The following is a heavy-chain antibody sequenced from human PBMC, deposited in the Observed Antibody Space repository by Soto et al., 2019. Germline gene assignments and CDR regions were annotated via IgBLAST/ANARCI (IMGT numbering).Heavy chain of an antibody. J-gene: IGHJ6*03. V-gene: IGHV1-18*01. CDR2: ISAYNGNT. Sequence: ASVKVSCKASGYTFTSYGIGWVRQAPGQGLEWMGWISAYNGNTNYAQKLQGRVTMTTDTSTSTAYMELRSLRSDDTAVYYCARTGPSITGTTSAYKYYYYYYMAVWGKGTTVTVSS. D-gene: IGHD1-7*01. CDR3: ARTGPSITGTTSAYKYYYYYYMAV. CDR1: GYTFTSYG.